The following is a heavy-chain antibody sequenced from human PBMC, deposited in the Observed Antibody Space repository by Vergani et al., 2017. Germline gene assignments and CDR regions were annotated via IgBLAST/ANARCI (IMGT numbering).Heavy chain of an antibody. CDR1: GFTFSSYS. CDR3: ARARSMVCASARFDP. Sequence: EVQLVESGGGLVKPGGSLRLSCAASGFTFSSYSMNWVRQAPGKGLEWVSSISSSSSYIYYADSVKGRFTISRDNAKNSLYLQMNSLRAEDTAVYYCARARSMVCASARFDPWGQGTLVTVSS. CDR2: ISSSSSYI. J-gene: IGHJ5*02. D-gene: IGHD2-8*01. V-gene: IGHV3-21*01.